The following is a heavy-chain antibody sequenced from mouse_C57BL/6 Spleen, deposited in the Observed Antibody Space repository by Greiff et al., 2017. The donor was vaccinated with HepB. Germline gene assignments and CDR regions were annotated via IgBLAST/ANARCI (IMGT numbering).Heavy chain of an antibody. Sequence: VQLVESGAELARPGASVKLSCKASGYTFTSYGISWVKQRTGQGLEWIGEIYPRSGNTYYNEKFKGKATLTADKSSSTAYMELRSLTSEDSAVYFCARKTAPYYSNWYFDVWGTGTTVTVSS. CDR3: ARKTAPYYSNWYFDV. CDR2: IYPRSGNT. J-gene: IGHJ1*03. CDR1: GYTFTSYG. V-gene: IGHV1-81*01. D-gene: IGHD2-5*01.